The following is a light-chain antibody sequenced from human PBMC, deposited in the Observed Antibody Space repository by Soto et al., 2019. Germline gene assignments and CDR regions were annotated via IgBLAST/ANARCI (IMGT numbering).Light chain of an antibody. V-gene: IGKV1-5*03. J-gene: IGKJ2*01. CDR3: HLYNTYSPT. CDR1: QTIGTW. CDR2: KAS. Sequence: DIQLTQSPSTLSASVGDRDIITCRASQTIGTWLAWYQERPGKATRLLTYKASTLERGVPSRFSGSGSGTEFTLTISNLQPEDFATYYCHLYNTYSPTLGQGTKLEI.